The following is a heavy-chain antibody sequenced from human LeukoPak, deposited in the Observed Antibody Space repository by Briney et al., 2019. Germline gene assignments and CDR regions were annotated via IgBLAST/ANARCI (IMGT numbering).Heavy chain of an antibody. D-gene: IGHD3-10*01. Sequence: GGSLRLSCAASRFTFTTKAMSWVRQAPGRGLEWVSAISNSGGSTYYADSVKGRFTISRDNSKNTLYLQINSLRAEDTAIYYCARRGYGSGSYYFDYWGQGTQVTVSS. CDR3: ARRGYGSGSYYFDY. J-gene: IGHJ4*02. V-gene: IGHV3-23*01. CDR1: RFTFTTKA. CDR2: ISNSGGST.